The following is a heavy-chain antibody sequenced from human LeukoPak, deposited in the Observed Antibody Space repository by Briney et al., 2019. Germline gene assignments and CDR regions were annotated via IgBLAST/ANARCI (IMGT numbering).Heavy chain of an antibody. D-gene: IGHD1-26*01. CDR3: ARTPTTRAFARFDY. J-gene: IGHJ4*02. CDR2: IGYNGGDT. Sequence: PGGSLRLSCAASGFTLSTYSMHWVRQAPGKGLEFVSAIGYNGGDTYYANSVKGRFTISRDISKNTLYLQMGSLRAEDMAVYYCARTPTTRAFARFDYWGQGTLVTVSS. V-gene: IGHV3-64*01. CDR1: GFTLSTYS.